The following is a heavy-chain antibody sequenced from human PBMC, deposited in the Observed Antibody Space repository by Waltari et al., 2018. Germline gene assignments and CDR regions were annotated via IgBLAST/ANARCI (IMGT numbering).Heavy chain of an antibody. J-gene: IGHJ6*02. CDR2: MNPTSGNK. CDR1: GYTFTSYD. Sequence: QVQLVQSGAEVKKPGASVKVSCKASGYTFTSYDINWVRQATGHGLEWMGWMNPTSGNKGYAKKCQGGVTRTRNTSIGTAYMELSSLRSEDTAVYYCARGLTMVRGVITYYYGMDVWGQGTTVTVSS. CDR3: ARGLTMVRGVITYYYGMDV. V-gene: IGHV1-8*01. D-gene: IGHD3-10*01.